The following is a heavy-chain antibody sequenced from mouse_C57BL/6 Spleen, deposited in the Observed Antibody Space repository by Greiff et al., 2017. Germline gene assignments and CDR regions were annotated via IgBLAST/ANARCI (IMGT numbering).Heavy chain of an antibody. CDR3: ARDYYGSSLDY. CDR1: GYTFTDYN. J-gene: IGHJ2*01. V-gene: IGHV1-22*01. Sequence: VQLKESGPELVKPGASVKMSCKASGYTFTDYNMHWVKQSHGKSLEWIGYINPNNGGTSYNQKFKGKATLTVNKSSSTAYMELRSLTSEDSAVYYCARDYYGSSLDYWGQGTTLTVSS. CDR2: INPNNGGT. D-gene: IGHD1-1*01.